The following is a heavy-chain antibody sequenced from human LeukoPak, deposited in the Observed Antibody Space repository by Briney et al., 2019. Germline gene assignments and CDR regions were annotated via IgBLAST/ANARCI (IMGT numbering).Heavy chain of an antibody. CDR1: DDSISSGGYS. D-gene: IGHD5-18*01. Sequence: SETLSLTCAISDDSISSGGYSWSWIRQPPGKGLEWIGYIHDSGSTYYNPSLKSRVTISVDTSKNQFSLKLSSVTAADTAVYYCASATAMVIFFDYWGQGTLVTVSS. V-gene: IGHV4-30-4*07. J-gene: IGHJ4*02. CDR3: ASATAMVIFFDY. CDR2: IHDSGST.